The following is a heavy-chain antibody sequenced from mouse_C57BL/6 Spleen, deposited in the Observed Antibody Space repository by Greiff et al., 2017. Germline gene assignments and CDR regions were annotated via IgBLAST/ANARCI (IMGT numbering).Heavy chain of an antibody. Sequence: QVQLQQPGAELVRPGSSVKLSCKASGYTFTSYWLDWVKQRPGQGLEWIGNIYPSDSETHYNQKFKDKATLTVDKSSSTAYMQLSSLTSEDSAVYDCAGSGSSYDYAMDYWGQGTSVTVSS. J-gene: IGHJ4*01. D-gene: IGHD1-1*01. CDR1: GYTFTSYW. V-gene: IGHV1-61*01. CDR3: AGSGSSYDYAMDY. CDR2: IYPSDSET.